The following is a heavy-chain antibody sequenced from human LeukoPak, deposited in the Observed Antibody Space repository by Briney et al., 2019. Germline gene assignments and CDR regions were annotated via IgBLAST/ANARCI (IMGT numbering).Heavy chain of an antibody. CDR3: VKLTAAGFVDY. CDR2: IGWNGGGI. V-gene: IGHV3-9*01. CDR1: GFSFDDYA. J-gene: IGHJ4*02. Sequence: PGGSLRLSCAASGFSFDDYAMHWVRQAPGKGLEWVSGIGWNGGGIVYADSVKGRFTISRDNTKNSLYLQMNSLGVEDTALCYCVKLTAAGFVDYWGQGTLVTVSS. D-gene: IGHD6-13*01.